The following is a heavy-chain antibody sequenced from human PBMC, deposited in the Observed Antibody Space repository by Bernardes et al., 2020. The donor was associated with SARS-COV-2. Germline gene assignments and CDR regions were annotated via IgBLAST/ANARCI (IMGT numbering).Heavy chain of an antibody. D-gene: IGHD2-2*02. CDR2: IRSSSSYI. CDR1: GFTFSSYS. Sequence: GGSLRLSCAASGFTFSSYSMNWVRQAPGKGREGGSSIRSSSSYIYYADSVKGRFTISRDNAKNSLYLQMNSLRAEDMAVYYCARVSDAYCSSTSCYMGYGDYDYWGQGTLVTVSS. J-gene: IGHJ4*02. V-gene: IGHV3-21*01. CDR3: ARVSDAYCSSTSCYMGYGDYDY.